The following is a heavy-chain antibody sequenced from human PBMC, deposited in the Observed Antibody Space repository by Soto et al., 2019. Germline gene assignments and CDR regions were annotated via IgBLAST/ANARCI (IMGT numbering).Heavy chain of an antibody. J-gene: IGHJ6*02. CDR2: IYYSGST. Sequence: SEILSLTCTVSGGSISSSSYYWGWIRQPPGKGLEWIGSIYYSGSTYYNPSLKSRVTISVDTSKNQFSLKLSSVTAADTAVYYCARLIGSGSSIYYYYYGMDVWGQGTTVTVSS. D-gene: IGHD3-10*01. V-gene: IGHV4-39*01. CDR1: GGSISSSSYY. CDR3: ARLIGSGSSIYYYYYGMDV.